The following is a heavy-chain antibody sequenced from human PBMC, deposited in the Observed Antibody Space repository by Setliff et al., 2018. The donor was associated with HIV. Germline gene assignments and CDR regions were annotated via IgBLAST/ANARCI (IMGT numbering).Heavy chain of an antibody. Sequence: ASVKVSCKASGHTFNNYDINWVRRATGQGLEWMGWMNPNSGATGYAQKFQGRVTMTRDTSISTAYMELRRPRSDDTAMYYCARDQTPLDAFDIWGQGTMVTVSS. CDR3: ARDQTPLDAFDI. V-gene: IGHV1-8*01. CDR1: GHTFNNYD. CDR2: MNPNSGAT. D-gene: IGHD2-15*01. J-gene: IGHJ3*02.